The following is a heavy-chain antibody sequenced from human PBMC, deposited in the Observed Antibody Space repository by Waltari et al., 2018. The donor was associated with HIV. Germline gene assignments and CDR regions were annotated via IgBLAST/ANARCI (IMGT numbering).Heavy chain of an antibody. Sequence: EVQLVESGGGLVKPGGSLGLSCAASGFTFSRFSMTWVRQAPGKGLEWVSSISGNSIHILYADSVKGRFTISRDDAKNSLYLQMNSLRVEDTAVYYCARFETERYYDPSAVEYWGQGTLVTVSS. D-gene: IGHD3-22*01. CDR1: GFTFSRFS. J-gene: IGHJ4*02. V-gene: IGHV3-21*01. CDR3: ARFETERYYDPSAVEY. CDR2: ISGNSIHI.